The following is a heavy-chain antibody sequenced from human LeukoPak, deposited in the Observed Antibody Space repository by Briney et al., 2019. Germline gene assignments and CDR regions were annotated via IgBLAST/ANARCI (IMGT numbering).Heavy chain of an antibody. CDR2: INTDGSST. J-gene: IGHJ5*02. V-gene: IGHV3-74*01. Sequence: GGSLRLSCAASGFTFSSYWMHWVRQAPGKGLVWVSRINTDGSSTYYTDSVKGRFTISRDNPRNTLYLQMNSLRVEDTAVYYCARGGLLGLDPWGQGTLVTVSS. CDR3: ARGGLLGLDP. CDR1: GFTFSSYW. D-gene: IGHD3-16*01.